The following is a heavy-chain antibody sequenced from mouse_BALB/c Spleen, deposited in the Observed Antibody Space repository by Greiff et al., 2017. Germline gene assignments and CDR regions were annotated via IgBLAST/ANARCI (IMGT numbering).Heavy chain of an antibody. D-gene: IGHD1-1*01. V-gene: IGHV1-82*01. Sequence: QVQLQQSGPELVKPGASVKISCKASGYAFSSSWMNWVKQRPGQGLEWIGRIYPGDGDTNYNGKFKGKATLTADKSSSTAYMQLSSLTSVDSAVYFCASNYGLDYWGQGTTLTVSS. J-gene: IGHJ2*01. CDR1: GYAFSSSW. CDR2: IYPGDGDT. CDR3: ASNYGLDY.